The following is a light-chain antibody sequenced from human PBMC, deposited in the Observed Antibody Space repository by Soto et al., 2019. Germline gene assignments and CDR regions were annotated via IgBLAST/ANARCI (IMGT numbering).Light chain of an antibody. Sequence: QSALTQPASVSGSPGQSITISCTGTSSDVGGYDYVSWYQQYPGKAPKLMIYEVRNRPSGVSNRFSGSKSGNTASLTISGLQAEDEADYCSSYTNSDIWVFGGGTKLTVL. V-gene: IGLV2-14*01. CDR2: EVR. J-gene: IGLJ3*02. CDR1: SSDVGGYDY. CDR3: SSYTNSDIWV.